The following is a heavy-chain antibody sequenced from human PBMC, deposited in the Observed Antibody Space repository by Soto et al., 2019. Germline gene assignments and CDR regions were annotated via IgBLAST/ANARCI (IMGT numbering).Heavy chain of an antibody. D-gene: IGHD3-22*01. CDR2: INAGNGNT. CDR3: ARDLKYYYDSSCYLGGFSNRFDY. J-gene: IGHJ4*02. V-gene: IGHV1-3*01. CDR1: GYTFTSYA. Sequence: ASVKVSCKASGYTFTSYAMHWVRQAPGQRLEWMGWINAGNGNTKYSQKFQGRVTITRDTSASTAYMELSSLRSEDTAVYYCARDLKYYYDSSCYLGGFSNRFDYCGQGSLVTVSS.